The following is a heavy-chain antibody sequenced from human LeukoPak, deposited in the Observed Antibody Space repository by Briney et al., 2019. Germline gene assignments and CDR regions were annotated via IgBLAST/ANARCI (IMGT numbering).Heavy chain of an antibody. V-gene: IGHV1-18*01. CDR3: ARDHYYDSSGAEGY. Sequence: ASVTVSFKASGYTFTSYGISWVRQAPGQGLEWMGWISAYNCNTNYAQKLQGRVTMTTDTSTSTAYMELRSLRSDDTAVYYCARDHYYDSSGAEGYWGQGTLVTVSS. CDR1: GYTFTSYG. D-gene: IGHD3-22*01. J-gene: IGHJ4*02. CDR2: ISAYNCNT.